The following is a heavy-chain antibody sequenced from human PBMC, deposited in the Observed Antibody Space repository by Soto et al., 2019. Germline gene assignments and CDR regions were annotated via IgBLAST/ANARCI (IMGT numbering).Heavy chain of an antibody. Sequence: SETLSLTCTVSGGSVSSGSYYWSWIRQPPGKGLEWIGYIYYSGSTYYNPSLKSRVTISVDTSKNQFSLKLSSVTAADTAVYYCAREGIQLWLTDYWGQGTLVTAPQ. CDR3: AREGIQLWLTDY. J-gene: IGHJ4*02. CDR2: IYYSGST. CDR1: GGSVSSGSYY. D-gene: IGHD5-18*01. V-gene: IGHV4-31*03.